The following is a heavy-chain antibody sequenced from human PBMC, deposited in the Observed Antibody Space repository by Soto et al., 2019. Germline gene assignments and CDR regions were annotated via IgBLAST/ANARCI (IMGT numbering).Heavy chain of an antibody. V-gene: IGHV3-23*01. CDR2: ISGSGGST. J-gene: IGHJ6*02. D-gene: IGHD3-9*01. Sequence: EVQLLESGGGLVQPGGSLRLSCTASGFTFSSYAMSWVRQAPGKGLEWVSAISGSGGSTYYADSVKGRFTISRDNSKNTLYLQMNSLRAEDTAVYYCAKNVWGITIFGGMDVWGQGTTVTVSS. CDR3: AKNVWGITIFGGMDV. CDR1: GFTFSSYA.